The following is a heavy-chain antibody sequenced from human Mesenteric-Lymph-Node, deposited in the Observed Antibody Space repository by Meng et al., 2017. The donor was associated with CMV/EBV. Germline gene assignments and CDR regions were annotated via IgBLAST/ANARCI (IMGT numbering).Heavy chain of an antibody. V-gene: IGHV3-33*01. D-gene: IGHD3-10*01. CDR1: GCTCSSCG. CDR3: ARDKRPDSGTYIDY. J-gene: IGHJ4*02. Sequence: SGCTCSSCGSHWVRQAPGKGLEWVAVMWYDGSNKNYADSVKGRFTISRDNSKNTLYLQMNSLRAADTAVYYCARDKRPDSGTYIDYWGQGTLVTVSS. CDR2: MWYDGSNK.